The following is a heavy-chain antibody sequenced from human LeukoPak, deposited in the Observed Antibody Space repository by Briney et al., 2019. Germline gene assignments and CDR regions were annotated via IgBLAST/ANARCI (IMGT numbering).Heavy chain of an antibody. CDR3: ARVPKKRPGTDLYSSSWYYFDY. CDR1: GFTVSSNY. V-gene: IGHV3-53*01. Sequence: GGSLRLSCAASGFTVSSNYMSWVRQAPGKGLEWVSVIYSGGSTYYADSVKGRFTISRDNSKNTLYLQMNSLRAEDTAVYYCARVPKKRPGTDLYSSSWYYFDYWGQGTLVTVSS. CDR2: IYSGGST. J-gene: IGHJ4*02. D-gene: IGHD6-13*01.